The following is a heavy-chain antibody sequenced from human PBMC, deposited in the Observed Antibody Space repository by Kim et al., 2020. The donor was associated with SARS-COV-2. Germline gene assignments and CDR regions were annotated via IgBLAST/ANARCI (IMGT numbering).Heavy chain of an antibody. D-gene: IGHD6-13*01. V-gene: IGHV3-23*03. CDR3: AKGGSSWYNWFDP. CDR2: IYSGGSST. CDR1: GFTFSSYA. J-gene: IGHJ5*02. Sequence: GGSLRLSCAASGFTFSSYAMSWVRQAPGKGLEWVSVIYSGGSSTYYADSVKGRFTISRDNSKNTLYLQMNSLRAEDTPVYYCAKGGSSWYNWFDPWGQGTLVTVSS.